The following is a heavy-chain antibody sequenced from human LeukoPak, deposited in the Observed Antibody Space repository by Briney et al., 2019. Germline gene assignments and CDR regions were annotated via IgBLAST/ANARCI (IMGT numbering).Heavy chain of an antibody. CDR1: GFTFSSYA. V-gene: IGHV3-23*01. J-gene: IGHJ4*02. CDR2: ISGSGGST. Sequence: GGSLRLSCAASGFTFSSYAMSWVRQAPGKGLEWVSAISGSGGSTYYADSVKGRFTISRDNSKNTLYLQMNSLRAEDTAVYYCAKQKGREWLLTPCFDYWGQGTLVTVSS. D-gene: IGHD3-3*01. CDR3: AKQKGREWLLTPCFDY.